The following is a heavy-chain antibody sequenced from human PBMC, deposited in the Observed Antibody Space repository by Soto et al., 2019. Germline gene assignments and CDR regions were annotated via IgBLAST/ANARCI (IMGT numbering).Heavy chain of an antibody. CDR1: GDSVSGGGYY. Sequence: QVQLQESGPGLVKPSETLSLICTVSGDSVSGGGYYWTWIRQPPGKGLEWIGYISFTGDTTYNPSLRSRGTLAMHTSKAQVSLKLTSATAADTAVYFCSGGGHYYHSMFWGQGTLVTVSS. V-gene: IGHV4-61*08. J-gene: IGHJ4*02. D-gene: IGHD3-22*01. CDR2: ISFTGDT. CDR3: SGGGHYYHSMF.